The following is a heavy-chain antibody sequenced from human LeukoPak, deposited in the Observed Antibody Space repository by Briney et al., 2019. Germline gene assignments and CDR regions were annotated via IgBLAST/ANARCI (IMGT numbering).Heavy chain of an antibody. J-gene: IGHJ5*02. Sequence: GGALRLSCAASGFSFSDSWMDWVRQAPGKRVEWVAHIKADGAELYYLEAVKGGVPISRDNAKFSLYLQLQTLSAAYTAVYYCARALVSWGQGVLVTVSS. CDR2: IKADGAEL. V-gene: IGHV3-7*02. D-gene: IGHD3-16*01. CDR3: ARALVS. CDR1: GFSFSDSW.